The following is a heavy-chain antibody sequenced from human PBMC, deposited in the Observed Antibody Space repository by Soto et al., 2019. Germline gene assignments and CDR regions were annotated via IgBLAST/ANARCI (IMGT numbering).Heavy chain of an antibody. CDR2: ISSGGGSI. Sequence: EVQLLESGGGLVQPGGSLRLSCAASGFTFSSYAMSWGRQAPGKGLEWVSGISSGGGSIYYADSVKGRFTVSRNKSKNTLFLKMNSLRAEDTALYYCAKMPPASNSNDITGYPWYFDLWGRGTLVSVSS. CDR1: GFTFSSYA. CDR3: AKMPPASNSNDITGYPWYFDL. J-gene: IGHJ2*01. D-gene: IGHD3-9*01. V-gene: IGHV3-23*01.